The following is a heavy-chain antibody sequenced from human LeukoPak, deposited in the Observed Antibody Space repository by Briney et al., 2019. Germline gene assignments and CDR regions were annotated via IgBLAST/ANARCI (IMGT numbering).Heavy chain of an antibody. CDR1: GFTFSSYS. CDR2: ISSSSSTI. V-gene: IGHV3-48*01. CDR3: ARPPPQRGGRFLINDAFDI. J-gene: IGHJ3*02. D-gene: IGHD3-3*01. Sequence: PGGSLRLSCAASGFTFSSYSMNWVRQAPGKGLEWVSYISSSSSTIYYADSVKGRFTISRDNAKNSLYLQMNSLRAEDTAVYYCARPPPQRGGRFLINDAFDIWGQGTMVTVSS.